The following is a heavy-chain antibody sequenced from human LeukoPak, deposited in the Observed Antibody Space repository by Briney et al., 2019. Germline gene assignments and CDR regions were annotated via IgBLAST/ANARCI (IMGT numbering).Heavy chain of an antibody. J-gene: IGHJ4*02. Sequence: ASVKVSCKASGYTFTSYAMHWARQAPGQRLEWMGWINAGNGNTKYSQKFQGRVTITRDTSASTAYMELSSLRSEDTAVYYCARAQRPGIAVAGHDYWGQGTLVTVSS. V-gene: IGHV1-3*01. D-gene: IGHD6-19*01. CDR1: GYTFTSYA. CDR3: ARAQRPGIAVAGHDY. CDR2: INAGNGNT.